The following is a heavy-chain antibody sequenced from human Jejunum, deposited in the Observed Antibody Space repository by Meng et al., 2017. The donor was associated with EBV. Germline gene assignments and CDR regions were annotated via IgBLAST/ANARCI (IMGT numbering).Heavy chain of an antibody. CDR2: VYYSGTT. CDR3: ARDLYSHSSAGFDF. V-gene: IGHV4-61*01. Sequence: QGDLQVAGPVLVEPSAARSLTCTVSGDSVSSGNHYWSWIRQTPGKRLEWIGYVYYSGTTNYNPSLKSRVTMSVDTSKNQFSLNLTSVTAADTAMYYCARDLYSHSSAGFDFWGRGTLVTVSS. CDR1: GDSVSSGNHY. J-gene: IGHJ4*02. D-gene: IGHD6-6*01.